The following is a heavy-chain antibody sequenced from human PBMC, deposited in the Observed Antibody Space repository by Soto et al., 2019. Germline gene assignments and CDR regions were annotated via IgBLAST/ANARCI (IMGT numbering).Heavy chain of an antibody. J-gene: IGHJ4*02. CDR2: ISAYNGNT. CDR3: ARLIGYCSGGSCYSLYYFDY. CDR1: GYTFTSYG. D-gene: IGHD2-15*01. Sequence: GASVKVSCKASGYTFTSYGISWVRQAPGQGLEWMGWISAYNGNTNYAQKLQGRVTMTTDTSTSTAYMELRSLRSDDTAVYYCARLIGYCSGGSCYSLYYFDYWGQGTLVTVS. V-gene: IGHV1-18*01.